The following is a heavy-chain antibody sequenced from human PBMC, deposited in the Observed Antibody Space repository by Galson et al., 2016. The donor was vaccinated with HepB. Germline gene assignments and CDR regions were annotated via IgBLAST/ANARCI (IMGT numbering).Heavy chain of an antibody. V-gene: IGHV4-31*03. CDR3: ARGETTVAVFPLDY. Sequence: TLSLTCSVSGGSVNRGPYYWSWVRQSPGKGLEWIGNIDHSGSTSYNPSLWSRVSITRDTSENNIALRLTSLTAADTAMYYCARGETTVAVFPLDYWGQGTPVTVSS. CDR1: GGSVNRGPYY. CDR2: IDHSGST. J-gene: IGHJ4*02. D-gene: IGHD4-23*01.